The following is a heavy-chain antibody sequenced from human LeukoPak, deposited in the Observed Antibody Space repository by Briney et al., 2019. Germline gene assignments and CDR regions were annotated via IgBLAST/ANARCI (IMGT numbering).Heavy chain of an antibody. CDR2: IYYSGST. J-gene: IGHJ3*02. V-gene: IGHV4-59*08. Sequence: PSETLSLTCTVSGGSISSYYWSWIWQPPGKGLEWIGYIYYSGSTNYNPSLKSRVTISVDTSKNQFSLKLSSVTAADTAVYYCARRTQYYYDSSGYYGAFDIWGQGTMVTVSS. CDR3: ARRTQYYYDSSGYYGAFDI. CDR1: GGSISSYY. D-gene: IGHD3-22*01.